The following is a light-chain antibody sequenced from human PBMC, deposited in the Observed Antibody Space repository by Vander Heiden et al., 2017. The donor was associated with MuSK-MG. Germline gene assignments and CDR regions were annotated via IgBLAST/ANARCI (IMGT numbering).Light chain of an antibody. Sequence: QTVVTQEPSLPVSPGGTVTLTCASSTGAVTSGYYPNWFQQKPGQAPRALIYSTSNKRSWTPARFSGSLLGGKAALTLSGVQPEDEAEYYCLLYYGGARVFGGGTKLTVL. V-gene: IGLV7-43*01. CDR1: TGAVTSGYY. CDR3: LLYYGGARV. J-gene: IGLJ3*02. CDR2: STS.